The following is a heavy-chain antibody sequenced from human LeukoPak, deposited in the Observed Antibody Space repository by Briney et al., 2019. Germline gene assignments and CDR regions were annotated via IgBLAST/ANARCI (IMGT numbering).Heavy chain of an antibody. CDR2: ITPILGIA. D-gene: IGHD6-6*01. J-gene: IGHJ4*02. CDR3: ALRPSLDQNNFDY. Sequence: SVKVSCKASGGTFSSYAISWVRQAPGQGLEWMGRITPILGIANYAQKFQGRVTITADKSTSTAYMELSSLRSEDTAVYYCALRPSLDQNNFDYWGQGTLVTVSS. V-gene: IGHV1-69*04. CDR1: GGTFSSYA.